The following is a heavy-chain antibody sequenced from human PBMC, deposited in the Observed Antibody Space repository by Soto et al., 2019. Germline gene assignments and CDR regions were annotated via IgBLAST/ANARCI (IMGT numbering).Heavy chain of an antibody. V-gene: IGHV1-2*04. CDR3: SRDRYSSSPNYYYYYYMDV. J-gene: IGHJ6*03. Sequence: ASVKVSCKASGYTFTGYYMHWVRQAPGQGLEWMGRINPNSGGTNYAQKFQGWVTMTRDTSISTAYMELSRLRSDDTAVYYCSRDRYSSSPNYYYYYYMDVWGKGSTVTISS. CDR1: GYTFTGYY. CDR2: INPNSGGT. D-gene: IGHD6-6*01.